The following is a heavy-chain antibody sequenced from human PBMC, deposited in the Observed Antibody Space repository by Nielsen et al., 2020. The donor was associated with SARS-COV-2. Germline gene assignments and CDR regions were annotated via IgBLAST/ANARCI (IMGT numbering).Heavy chain of an antibody. Sequence: GGSLRLSCAASGFTVSRNYMSWVRQAPGKGLEWVSVIYSGGDTFYADSVKGRFTISRDNFKNTLYLEMNSLRAEDTAVYYCARNSGWYGRGYFDYWGQGTLVTVSS. V-gene: IGHV3-53*01. CDR1: GFTVSRNY. D-gene: IGHD6-19*01. J-gene: IGHJ4*02. CDR2: IYSGGDT. CDR3: ARNSGWYGRGYFDY.